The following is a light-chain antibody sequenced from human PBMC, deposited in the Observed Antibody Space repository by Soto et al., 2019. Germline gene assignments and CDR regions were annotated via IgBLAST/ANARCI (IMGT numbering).Light chain of an antibody. CDR3: LQDNNFPLT. CDR1: QAIRSD. Sequence: AIQMTQSPSSLSASIGDRVTITCRASQAIRSDLGWYQQKPGKAPKVLIYTASNLQSGVPSRFSGSGSGTDFTLTISSLQPEDFATYYCLQDNNFPLTFSGGTKVEMK. CDR2: TAS. J-gene: IGKJ4*01. V-gene: IGKV1-6*01.